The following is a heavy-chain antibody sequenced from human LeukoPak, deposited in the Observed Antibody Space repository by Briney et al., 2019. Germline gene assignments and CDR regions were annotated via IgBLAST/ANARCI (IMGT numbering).Heavy chain of an antibody. Sequence: SQTLSLTCTVSGGSISSYYWNWIRQPPGKGLEWIGYIYYSGSTNYNPSLKSRVTISVDTSKNQFSLKLNSVTAADTAVYYCARAASLDIWGQGTMVIVSS. CDR3: ARAASLDI. CDR1: GGSISSYY. V-gene: IGHV4-59*01. CDR2: IYYSGST. J-gene: IGHJ3*02.